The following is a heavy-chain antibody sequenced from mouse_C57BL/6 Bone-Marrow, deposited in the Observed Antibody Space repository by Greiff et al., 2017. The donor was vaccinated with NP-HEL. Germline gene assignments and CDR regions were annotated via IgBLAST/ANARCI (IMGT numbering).Heavy chain of an antibody. CDR1: GFSLTSYG. J-gene: IGHJ4*01. V-gene: IGHV2-5*01. Sequence: QVQLQQSGPGLVQPSPSLSITCTVSGFSLTSYGVHWVRQSPGKGLEWLGVIWRGGSTDDNAALMSRLSITKDNSKIQVFFKMNSLQAYETAIYYCAKKEGGLDYWGQGTPVTVSS. CDR3: AKKEGGLDY. CDR2: IWRGGST.